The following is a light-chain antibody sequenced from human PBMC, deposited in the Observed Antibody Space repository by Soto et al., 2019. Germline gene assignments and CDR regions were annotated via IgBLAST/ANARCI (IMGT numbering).Light chain of an antibody. V-gene: IGKV3-20*01. CDR3: QQFGSSPWT. Sequence: EMGLSKSPGTLSLSTGERATLSSRASQSVSSSFLAWYQQKPGQAPRLLIYGASSRATGIPDRFSGGGSGTDFTLTISRLEPEDFAVYYSQQFGSSPWTFSQGTKLDIK. J-gene: IGKJ1*01. CDR2: GAS. CDR1: QSVSSSF.